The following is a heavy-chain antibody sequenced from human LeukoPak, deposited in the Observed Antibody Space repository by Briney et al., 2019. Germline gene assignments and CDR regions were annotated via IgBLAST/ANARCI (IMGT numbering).Heavy chain of an antibody. J-gene: IGHJ4*02. CDR2: ISDSGHDT. CDR1: GFTFPNYD. Sequence: PGGSLRLSCAASGFTFPNYDMSWVRQAPGKGLEWVSTISDSGHDTSYADSVKGRFTISRDNSKNTLYLQMNSLRAEDTAVYYCASSSGTTHPLDYWGQGTLVTVSS. CDR3: ASSSGTTHPLDY. D-gene: IGHD3-10*01. V-gene: IGHV3-23*01.